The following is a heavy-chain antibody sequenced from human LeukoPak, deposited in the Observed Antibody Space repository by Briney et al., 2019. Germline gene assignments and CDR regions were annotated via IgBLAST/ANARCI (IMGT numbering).Heavy chain of an antibody. CDR2: INAGNGNT. CDR3: ARVGVTTWPYYYYGMDV. Sequence: ASVEVSCKASGYTFTSYAMHWVRQAPGQRLEWMGWINAGNGNTKYSQKLQGRVTMTTDTSTSTAYMELRSLRSDDTAVYYCARVGVTTWPYYYYGMDVWGQGTTVTVSS. D-gene: IGHD4-17*01. V-gene: IGHV1-3*01. J-gene: IGHJ6*02. CDR1: GYTFTSYA.